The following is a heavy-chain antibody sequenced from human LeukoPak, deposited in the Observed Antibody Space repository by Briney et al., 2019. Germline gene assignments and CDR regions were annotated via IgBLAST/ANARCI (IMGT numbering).Heavy chain of an antibody. Sequence: PGRSLRLSCAASGFTFSSYEMNWVRQAPGKGLEWVSYISSSGSTIYYADSVKGRFTISRDNAKKSLYLQMNSLRAEDTAVYYCARGLEVAFDNWGQGTLVTVSS. J-gene: IGHJ4*02. CDR2: ISSSGSTI. CDR1: GFTFSSYE. CDR3: ARGLEVAFDN. V-gene: IGHV3-48*03. D-gene: IGHD1-1*01.